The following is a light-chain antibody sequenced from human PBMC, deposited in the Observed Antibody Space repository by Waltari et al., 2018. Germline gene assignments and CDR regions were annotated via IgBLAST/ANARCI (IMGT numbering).Light chain of an antibody. J-gene: IGKJ2*01. CDR3: QQYYSNPQT. CDR1: QSLFWGKDKNNY. V-gene: IGKV4-1*01. CDR2: LAY. Sequence: DIVMTQSPDSLPVSLGETVTINCISSQSLFWGKDKNNYLAWYQQTPGKPPRLLIHLAYFREPGVPDRFIGSGSGTDFALTISNLQAEDVAVYYCQQYYSNPQTFGPGTKLEI.